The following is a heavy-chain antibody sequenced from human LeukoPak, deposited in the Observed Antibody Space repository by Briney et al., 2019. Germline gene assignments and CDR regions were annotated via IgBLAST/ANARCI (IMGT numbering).Heavy chain of an antibody. D-gene: IGHD3-9*01. CDR1: GGSISSGGYS. CDR3: ARGLDFYDILTGYFQVNWFDP. V-gene: IGHV4-30-2*01. J-gene: IGHJ5*02. Sequence: SETLSLTCAVSGGSISSGGYSWSWIRQPPGKGLEWIGYIYHSGSTYYNPSLKSRVTISVDRSKNQFSLKLSSVTAADTAVYYCARGLDFYDILTGYFQVNWFDPWGQGTLVTVSS. CDR2: IYHSGST.